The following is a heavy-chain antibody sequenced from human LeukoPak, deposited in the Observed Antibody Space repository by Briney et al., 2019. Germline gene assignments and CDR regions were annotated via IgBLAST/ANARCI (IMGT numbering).Heavy chain of an antibody. D-gene: IGHD2-2*01. CDR3: ARQGYCSGTSCYSLTNYYYYYMDV. CDR2: IYYSGRT. V-gene: IGHV4-39*01. J-gene: IGHJ6*03. Sequence: TSETLSLTCTVSGGSISSSSYYWGWIRQPPGKGLDWIGGIYYSGRTYYNPSLKSRVTISVDTSKNQFSLKLSSVTAADTAVYYCARQGYCSGTSCYSLTNYYYYYMDVWGKGTTVTVSS. CDR1: GGSISSSSYY.